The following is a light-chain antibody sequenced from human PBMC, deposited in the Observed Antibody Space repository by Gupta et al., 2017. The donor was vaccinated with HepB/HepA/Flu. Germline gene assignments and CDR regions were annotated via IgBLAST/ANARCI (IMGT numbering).Light chain of an antibody. CDR1: SSDVGGYNY. Sequence: QSALTQPPSASGSPGQSVTISCTGTSSDVGGYNYVSWYQQHPGKAPKLMIYEVSKRASGVPVCFSGSESGTTASLTVAGLQAEDEDDYYCSSYAGSNVVFGGGTKLTVL. J-gene: IGLJ2*01. CDR2: EVS. CDR3: SSYAGSNVV. V-gene: IGLV2-8*01.